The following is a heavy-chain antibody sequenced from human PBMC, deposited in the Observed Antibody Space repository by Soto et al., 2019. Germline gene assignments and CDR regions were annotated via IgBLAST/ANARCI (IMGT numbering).Heavy chain of an antibody. J-gene: IGHJ4*02. CDR2: INHSGST. V-gene: IGHV4-34*01. D-gene: IGHD4-17*01. Sequence: QAQLQQWGAGLLKPSETLSLTCAVYGGSFSGYYWSWIRQPPGKGLEWIGEINHSGSTNYNPYLKSRVTISVDTAKNQFSLKLSSVTAADTAVYYCAREYGDYGVIDHWGQGTLVTVSS. CDR3: AREYGDYGVIDH. CDR1: GGSFSGYY.